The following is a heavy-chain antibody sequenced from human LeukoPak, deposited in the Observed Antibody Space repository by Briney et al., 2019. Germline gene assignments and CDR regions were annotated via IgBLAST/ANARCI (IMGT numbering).Heavy chain of an antibody. V-gene: IGHV4-59*01. CDR2: ITKSGST. CDR3: ARVKDYYDSSGYYLDY. Sequence: SETLSLTCTVSGGSISSYYWSWIRQPPGKGLEWIGYITKSGSTNYNPSLMSRGTISVDMSKNQFSLRLSSVTAADTAVYYCARVKDYYDSSGYYLDYWGQGTLVTVSS. CDR1: GGSISSYY. J-gene: IGHJ4*02. D-gene: IGHD3-22*01.